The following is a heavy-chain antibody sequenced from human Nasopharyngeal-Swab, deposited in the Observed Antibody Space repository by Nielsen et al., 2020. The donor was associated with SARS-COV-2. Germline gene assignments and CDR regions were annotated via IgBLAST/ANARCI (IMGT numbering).Heavy chain of an antibody. CDR2: IKSKTDGGTT. CDR3: TTGYGDEPHQ. CDR1: GFTFSSYG. D-gene: IGHD4-17*01. J-gene: IGHJ4*02. V-gene: IGHV3-15*01. Sequence: GESLKISCAASGFTFSSYGMHWVRQAPGKGLEWVGRIKSKTDGGTTDYAAPVKGRFTISRDDSKNTLYLQMNSLKTEDTAVYYCTTGYGDEPHQGGQGTLVTVSS.